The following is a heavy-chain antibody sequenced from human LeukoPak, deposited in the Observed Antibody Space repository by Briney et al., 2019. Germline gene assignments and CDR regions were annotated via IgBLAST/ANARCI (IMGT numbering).Heavy chain of an antibody. D-gene: IGHD3-10*01. Sequence: SETLSLTCTVSGVSISSNYWSWIRQPAGKGLEWMGRIYNSGSTNYNPSLKSRVTISTDMSKNQISLKLSSVTAADTAVYYCARQTFGVLYFDSWGQGTLVIVSS. J-gene: IGHJ4*02. CDR1: GVSISSNY. V-gene: IGHV4-4*07. CDR3: ARQTFGVLYFDS. CDR2: IYNSGST.